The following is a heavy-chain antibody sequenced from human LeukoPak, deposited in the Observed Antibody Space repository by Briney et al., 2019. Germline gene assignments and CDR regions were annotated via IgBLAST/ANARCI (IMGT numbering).Heavy chain of an antibody. CDR1: GGSISSSSSY. Sequence: SETLSLTCTVSGGSISSSSSYWGWLRQPPGTGLEWLGSIYSGGSTYYTPSLKSRVAMSVDTSKNQFSLKLSSVTAADTAVYYCARATGFTSGWRWFDPWGQGTLVTVSS. V-gene: IGHV4-39*07. J-gene: IGHJ5*02. CDR2: IYSGGST. CDR3: ARATGFTSGWRWFDP. D-gene: IGHD6-19*01.